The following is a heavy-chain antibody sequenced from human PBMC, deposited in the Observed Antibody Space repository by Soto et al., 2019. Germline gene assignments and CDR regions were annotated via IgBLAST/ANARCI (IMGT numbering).Heavy chain of an antibody. D-gene: IGHD1-1*01. CDR2: IIPIFGTA. CDR1: GGTFSSYA. CDR3: ARGRWTQTPQDYYLDY. V-gene: IGHV1-69*13. J-gene: IGHJ4*02. Sequence: GASVKVSCKASGGTFSSYAISWVRQAPGQGLEWMGGIIPIFGTANYAQKFQGRVTITADESTSTAYMELSGLRSEDTAVYYCARGRWTQTPQDYYLDYWGQGTQVTVSS.